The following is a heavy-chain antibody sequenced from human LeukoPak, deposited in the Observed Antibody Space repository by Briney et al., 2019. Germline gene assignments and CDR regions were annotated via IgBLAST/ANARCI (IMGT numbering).Heavy chain of an antibody. CDR1: GFTVSSNY. D-gene: IGHD6-19*01. V-gene: IGHV3-53*01. J-gene: IGHJ4*02. Sequence: GGSLRLSCAASGFTVSSNYMSWVRQAPGKGLEWVSVIYSGGSTYYADSVKGRFTISRDNAKNSLYLQMNSLRAEDTAVYYCARKLSGYSSEWGQGTLVTVSS. CDR3: ARKLSGYSSE. CDR2: IYSGGST.